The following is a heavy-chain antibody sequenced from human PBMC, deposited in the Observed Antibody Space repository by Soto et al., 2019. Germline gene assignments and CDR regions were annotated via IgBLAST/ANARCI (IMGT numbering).Heavy chain of an antibody. D-gene: IGHD2-15*01. CDR1: GGTFSTYT. V-gene: IGHV1-69*06. J-gene: IGHJ5*02. Sequence: VQLVQSGAEVKKSGSSVKVYCKASGGTFSTYTFSWVRQAPGQGLEWMGRIIPIFGTPYYAQKFQGRVTITADKSTSTVYMELSSLGSDDTAVYFCARGLECLGYCLDKPTWFGPWGQGTLVTVSS. CDR2: IIPIFGTP. CDR3: ARGLECLGYCLDKPTWFGP.